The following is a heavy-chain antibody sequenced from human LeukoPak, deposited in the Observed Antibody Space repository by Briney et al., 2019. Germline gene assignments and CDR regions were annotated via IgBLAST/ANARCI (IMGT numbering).Heavy chain of an antibody. Sequence: SGGSLRLSCAASGLTFSNYAMTWVRQAPGKGLEWVGRIRSTVDGGTTDYAAPVKGRFTVSRDDSKKTLYLQMNSLKIEDTAVYYCTTGGNVIVADTRAFDIWGQGTMVTVSS. CDR1: GLTFSNYA. CDR2: IRSTVDGGTT. J-gene: IGHJ3*02. V-gene: IGHV3-15*01. D-gene: IGHD6-19*01. CDR3: TTGGNVIVADTRAFDI.